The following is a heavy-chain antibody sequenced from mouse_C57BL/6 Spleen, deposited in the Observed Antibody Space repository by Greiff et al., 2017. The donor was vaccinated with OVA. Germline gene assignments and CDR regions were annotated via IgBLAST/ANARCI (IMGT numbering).Heavy chain of an antibody. CDR3: ARGHYGSSYRYFDV. J-gene: IGHJ1*03. Sequence: EVKLMESGGGLVKPGGSLKLSCAASGFTFSDYGMHWVRQAPEKGLECVAYISSGSSTIYYADTVKGRFTISRDNAKNTLFLQMTSLRSEDTAMYYCARGHYGSSYRYFDVWGTGTTVTVSS. CDR1: GFTFSDYG. D-gene: IGHD1-1*01. V-gene: IGHV5-17*01. CDR2: ISSGSSTI.